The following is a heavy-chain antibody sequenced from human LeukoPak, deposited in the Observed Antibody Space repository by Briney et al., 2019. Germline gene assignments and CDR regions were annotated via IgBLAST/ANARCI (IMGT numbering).Heavy chain of an antibody. CDR1: GYTFTGYY. D-gene: IGHD6-19*01. CDR3: ARDRVRQWLVRGTFDY. V-gene: IGHV1-2*02. J-gene: IGHJ4*02. Sequence: ASVKVSCKASGYTFTGYYMHWVRQAPGQGLEWMGWINPNSGGTNYAQKLQGRVTMTRDTSISTAYMELSRLRSDDTAVYYCARDRVRQWLVRGTFDYWGQGTLVTVSS. CDR2: INPNSGGT.